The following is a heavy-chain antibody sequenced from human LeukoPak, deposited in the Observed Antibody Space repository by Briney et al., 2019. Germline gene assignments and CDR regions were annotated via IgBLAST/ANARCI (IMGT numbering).Heavy chain of an antibody. V-gene: IGHV3-23*01. CDR2: ISGSGGST. D-gene: IGHD7-27*01. CDR1: VFTFSSYA. CDR3: AKELSGAGPPNH. Sequence: HGGSLRLSCAASVFTFSSYAMSWVRQAPGKGLEWVSAISGSGGSTYYADSVKGRFTISRDNSKNALYLQMNSLRAEDTAVYYCAKELSGAGPPNHWGQGTLVTVSS. J-gene: IGHJ5*02.